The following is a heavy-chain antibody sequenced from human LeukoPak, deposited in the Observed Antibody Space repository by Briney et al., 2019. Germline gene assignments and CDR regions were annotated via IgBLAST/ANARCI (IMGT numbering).Heavy chain of an antibody. Sequence: GGSLGLSCAASGFTFDDYGMSWVRQAPGKGLEWVSGINWNGGSTGYADSVKGRFTISRDNAKNSLYLQMNSLRAEDTALYYCARDRDYYDSSGYYFEIDYWGQGTLVTVSS. CDR2: INWNGGST. D-gene: IGHD3-22*01. J-gene: IGHJ4*02. CDR1: GFTFDDYG. CDR3: ARDRDYYDSSGYYFEIDY. V-gene: IGHV3-20*04.